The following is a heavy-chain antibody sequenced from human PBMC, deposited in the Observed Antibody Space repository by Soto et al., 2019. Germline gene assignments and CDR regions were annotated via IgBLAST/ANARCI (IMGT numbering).Heavy chain of an antibody. CDR2: IYPGDSDT. CDR1: GYRFTNYW. CDR3: ARDVAEAGTFYLDY. Sequence: GESLKISCKGSGYRFTNYWIGWVRQMPGKGLEWMGIIYPGDSDTRYSPSFQGQVTISADKSINSLRDEDTAMYYCARDVAEAGTFYLDYWGRGTLVTVSS. J-gene: IGHJ4*01. V-gene: IGHV5-51*01. D-gene: IGHD6-19*01.